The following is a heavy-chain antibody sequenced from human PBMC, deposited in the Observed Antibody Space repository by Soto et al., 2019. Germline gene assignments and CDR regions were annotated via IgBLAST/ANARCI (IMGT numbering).Heavy chain of an antibody. V-gene: IGHV3-23*01. CDR2: VIGSGGRT. CDR1: GFRFGSYA. D-gene: IGHD6-19*01. Sequence: GGSLRLSCAASGFRFGSYAMSWVRQAPGKGLEWVSHVIGSGGRTYYADSVKGRFTIFRDNSKNTLYLQMNSLRVEDTAVYYCAKEKAGTYGYWGQGTLVTVSS. J-gene: IGHJ4*02. CDR3: AKEKAGTYGY.